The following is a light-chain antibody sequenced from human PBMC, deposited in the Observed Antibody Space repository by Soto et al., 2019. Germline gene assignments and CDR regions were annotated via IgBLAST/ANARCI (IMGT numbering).Light chain of an antibody. Sequence: DIQMTQSPSSLSASVGDRVTITCRASQSIDSYLNWYQQKPGKAPKLLIYAASSLQSGVPSRFSGSGSGTDFTLTISSLQPEDFATYYCQQSSTTPLTFGGGTKGEI. J-gene: IGKJ4*01. V-gene: IGKV1-39*01. CDR1: QSIDSY. CDR2: AAS. CDR3: QQSSTTPLT.